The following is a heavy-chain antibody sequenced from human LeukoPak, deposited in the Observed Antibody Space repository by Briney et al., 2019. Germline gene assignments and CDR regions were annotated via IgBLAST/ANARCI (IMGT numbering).Heavy chain of an antibody. D-gene: IGHD1-26*01. Sequence: GGSLRLSCAASGFTFSSNAMHWVRQAPGKGLEWVAVIWYDGSNTYYADSVKGRFTVSRDNSNNTLCMQMNSLRAEDTAVYYCARASLVGATLIDHWGQGTLVTVSS. CDR3: ARASLVGATLIDH. V-gene: IGHV3-33*01. CDR1: GFTFSSNA. CDR2: IWYDGSNT. J-gene: IGHJ4*02.